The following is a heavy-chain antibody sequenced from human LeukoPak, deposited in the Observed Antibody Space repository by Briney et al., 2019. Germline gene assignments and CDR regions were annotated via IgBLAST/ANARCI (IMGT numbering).Heavy chain of an antibody. J-gene: IGHJ5*02. D-gene: IGHD5-24*01. Sequence: PSETLSLTCTVSSGSISRYSWSWIRQPPAKGLEWIGYIYYNGNTYYNPSLESRVTISVDTSKNQFSLKLSSVTAADTAEYYCAREGRDGYLSWGQGTLVTVSS. CDR2: IYYNGNT. V-gene: IGHV4-59*01. CDR3: AREGRDGYLS. CDR1: SGSISRYS.